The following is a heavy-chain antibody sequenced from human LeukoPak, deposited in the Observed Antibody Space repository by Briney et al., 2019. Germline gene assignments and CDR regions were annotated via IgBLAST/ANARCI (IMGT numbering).Heavy chain of an antibody. Sequence: SETLSLTCAVYGGSFSGYYWSWIRQPPGKGLEWIGEINHSGSTNYNPSLKSRVTISVDTSKNQFSLKLSSVTAADTAVYYCARRGWVVGATEAFDIWGQGTMVTVSS. V-gene: IGHV4-34*01. CDR1: GGSFSGYY. D-gene: IGHD1-26*01. J-gene: IGHJ3*02. CDR2: INHSGST. CDR3: ARRGWVVGATEAFDI.